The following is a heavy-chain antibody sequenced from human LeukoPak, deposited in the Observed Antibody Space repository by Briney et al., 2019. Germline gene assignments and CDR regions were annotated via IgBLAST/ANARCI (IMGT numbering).Heavy chain of an antibody. V-gene: IGHV3-74*01. Sequence: PGGSLRLSCAASGFISSSYWMHWVRQPPGKGLVYIACINTDGFSTSYADSVKGRFTISRDNSKNTLYLQMNSLRAEDTAVYYCASWYEIHWGQGTLVTVSS. J-gene: IGHJ4*02. CDR2: INTDGFST. D-gene: IGHD6-13*01. CDR1: GFISSSYW. CDR3: ASWYEIH.